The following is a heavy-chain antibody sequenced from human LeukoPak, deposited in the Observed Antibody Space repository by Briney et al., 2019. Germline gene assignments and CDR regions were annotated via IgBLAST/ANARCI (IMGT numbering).Heavy chain of an antibody. D-gene: IGHD1-7*01. J-gene: IGHJ4*02. CDR3: ARGGIARYNWNYGY. CDR2: INPNSGGT. CDR1: GDTFTGYY. V-gene: IGHV1-2*02. Sequence: GASVKVSCKASGDTFTGYYMHWERQAPGQGLEWMGWINPNSGGTNYAQKFQGRVTMTRDTSISTAYMELSRLRSDDTAVYYCARGGIARYNWNYGYWGQGTLVTVSS.